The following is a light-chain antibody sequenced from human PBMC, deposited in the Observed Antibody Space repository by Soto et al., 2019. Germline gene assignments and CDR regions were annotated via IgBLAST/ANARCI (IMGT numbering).Light chain of an antibody. Sequence: QSALTQPASVSGSPGQSITISCIGTSSDVGGSDYVSWYQQHPGKAPKLVIYDVSNRPSGVADRFSGSKSGNTASLTISGLHAEDEADYYCCSYTRSNSLVLFGGGTKLTVL. CDR3: CSYTRSNSLVL. CDR1: SSDVGGSDY. V-gene: IGLV2-14*01. CDR2: DVS. J-gene: IGLJ2*01.